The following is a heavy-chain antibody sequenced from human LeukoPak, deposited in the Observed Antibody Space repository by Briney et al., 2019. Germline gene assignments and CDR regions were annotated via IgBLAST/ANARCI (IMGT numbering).Heavy chain of an antibody. V-gene: IGHV1-69*04. J-gene: IGHJ6*02. CDR2: IIPILGIA. D-gene: IGHD3-3*01. CDR3: ARDGTKYYDFWSDPYYYGMDV. CDR1: GYTFTGYY. Sequence: ASVKVSCKASGYTFTGYYMHWVRQAPGQGLEWMGRIIPILGIANYAQKFQGRVTITADKSTSTAYMELSSLRSEDTAVYYCARDGTKYYDFWSDPYYYGMDVWGQGTTVTVSS.